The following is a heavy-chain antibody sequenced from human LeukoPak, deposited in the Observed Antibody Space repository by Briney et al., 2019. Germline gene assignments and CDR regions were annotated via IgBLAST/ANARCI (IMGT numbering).Heavy chain of an antibody. CDR3: ARAREMATNHNADT. CDR1: GFTFSSYE. V-gene: IGHV3-48*03. J-gene: IGHJ5*02. CDR2: ISSSGSTI. D-gene: IGHD5-24*01. Sequence: RGSLRLSCAASGFTFSSYEMNWVRQAPGKGLEWVSYISSSGSTIYYADSVKGRFTISRDNAKNTLYLQMNSLRAEDTAVYYCARAREMATNHNADTWGQGTLVTVSS.